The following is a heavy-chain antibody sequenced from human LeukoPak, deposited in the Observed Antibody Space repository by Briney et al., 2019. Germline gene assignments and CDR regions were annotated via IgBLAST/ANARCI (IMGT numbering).Heavy chain of an antibody. D-gene: IGHD6-6*01. CDR2: ISWNSGSI. Sequence: GRSLRLSCAASGFTFDDYAMHWVRQAPGKGLEWGSGISWNSGSIGYADSVKGRFTISRDNAKNSLYLQMNSLRAEDTALYYCTKDGGRGLAARYYMGHFDYWGQGTLVTVSS. J-gene: IGHJ4*02. CDR3: TKDGGRGLAARYYMGHFDY. V-gene: IGHV3-9*01. CDR1: GFTFDDYA.